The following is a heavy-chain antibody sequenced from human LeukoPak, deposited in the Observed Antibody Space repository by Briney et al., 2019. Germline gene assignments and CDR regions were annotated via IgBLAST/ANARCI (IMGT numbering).Heavy chain of an antibody. V-gene: IGHV3-30*02. CDR2: IRYDGSNK. Sequence: GGSLRLSCAASGFTFSSYGMHWVRQAPGKGLEWVAFIRYDGSNKYYADSVKGRFTISRDNSKNTLYLQMNSLRAEDTAVYYYAKVRSGYCSGGSCYAVDYWGQGTLVTVSS. CDR1: GFTFSSYG. J-gene: IGHJ4*02. D-gene: IGHD2-15*01. CDR3: AKVRSGYCSGGSCYAVDY.